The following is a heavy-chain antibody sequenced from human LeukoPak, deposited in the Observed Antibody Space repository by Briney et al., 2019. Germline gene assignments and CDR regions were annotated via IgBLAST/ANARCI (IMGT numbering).Heavy chain of an antibody. D-gene: IGHD6-19*01. Sequence: SETLSLTCTVSGVSISSSNSYWGWIRQPPGKGLEWIGSIYYSGSTHYNPSLKSRVTISVDTSKNQFSLKLSSVTAADTAVYYCARQPLRAVAAVNRFDPWGQGTLVTVSS. J-gene: IGHJ5*02. V-gene: IGHV4-39*01. CDR2: IYYSGST. CDR3: ARQPLRAVAAVNRFDP. CDR1: GVSISSSNSY.